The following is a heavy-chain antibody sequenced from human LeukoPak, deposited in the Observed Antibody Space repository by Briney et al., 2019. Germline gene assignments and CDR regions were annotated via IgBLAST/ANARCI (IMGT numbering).Heavy chain of an antibody. CDR3: AKELFESYYYDSSGYLDY. V-gene: IGHV3-33*06. D-gene: IGHD3-22*01. CDR2: IWYDGSNK. J-gene: IGHJ4*02. CDR1: GFTFSSYG. Sequence: PGGSLRLSCAASGFTFSSYGMHWVRQAPGKGLKWVAVIWYDGSNKYYADSVKGRFTISRDNSKNTLYLQMNSLRAEDTAVYYCAKELFESYYYDSSGYLDYWGQGTLVTVSS.